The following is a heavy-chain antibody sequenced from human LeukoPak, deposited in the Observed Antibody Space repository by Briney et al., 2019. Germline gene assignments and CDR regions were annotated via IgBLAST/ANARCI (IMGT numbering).Heavy chain of an antibody. J-gene: IGHJ6*02. CDR3: ARDGYDFWSGYYRYYYYGMDV. CDR1: GFTFSSYA. CDR2: ISYDGSNK. Sequence: GGSLRLSCAASGFTFSSYAMPWVRQAPGKGLEWVAVISYDGSNKYYADSVKGRFTISRDNSKNTLYLQMNSLRAEDTAVYYCARDGYDFWSGYYRYYYYGMDVWGQGTTVTVSS. V-gene: IGHV3-30-3*01. D-gene: IGHD3-3*01.